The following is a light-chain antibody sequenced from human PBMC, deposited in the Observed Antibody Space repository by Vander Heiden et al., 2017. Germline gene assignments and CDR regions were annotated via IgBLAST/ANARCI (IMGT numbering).Light chain of an antibody. J-gene: IGKJ2*01. CDR3: QQYNSFSPYT. Sequence: DIQMTQSPSTLSASVGDRVTITGRASQSVTSWLAWYQQKPGKAPRLLIYKASTLKSGVPSRFSGSGSGTDFTLTISSLQPDDFATYYCQQYNSFSPYTFGQGTRVEIK. V-gene: IGKV1-5*03. CDR1: QSVTSW. CDR2: KAS.